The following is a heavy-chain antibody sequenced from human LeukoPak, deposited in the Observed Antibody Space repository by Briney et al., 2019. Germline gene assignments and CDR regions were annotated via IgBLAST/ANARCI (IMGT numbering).Heavy chain of an antibody. CDR3: AKAYGSGSYYHFDY. Sequence: GGSLRLSCAASGFTFSSYAMSWVRQAPGKGLEWDSHISGSGGSTYYADSVKGRLTISRDNSKNTLYLQMNSLRAEDTAVYYCAKAYGSGSYYHFDYWGQGTLVTVSS. CDR1: GFTFSSYA. J-gene: IGHJ4*02. D-gene: IGHD3-10*01. CDR2: ISGSGGST. V-gene: IGHV3-23*01.